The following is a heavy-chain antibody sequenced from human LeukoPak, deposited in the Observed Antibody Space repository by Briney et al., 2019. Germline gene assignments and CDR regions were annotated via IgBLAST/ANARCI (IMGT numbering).Heavy chain of an antibody. J-gene: IGHJ4*02. CDR3: ATSHPRAGSYYKFDY. V-gene: IGHV3-66*01. Sequence: QAGGSLRLSCAASGFTFSSYAMSWVRQAPGKGLEWVSVIYSGGGTYYADSVKGRFTISRDNLKNTLYLQMNSLRAEDTAVYYCATSHPRAGSYYKFDYWGPGTLVTVSS. D-gene: IGHD3-10*01. CDR1: GFTFSSYA. CDR2: IYSGGGT.